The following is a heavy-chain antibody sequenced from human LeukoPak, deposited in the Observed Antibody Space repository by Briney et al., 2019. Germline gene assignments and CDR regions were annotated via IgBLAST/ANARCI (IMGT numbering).Heavy chain of an antibody. V-gene: IGHV1-69*05. CDR1: GGTFSSYA. J-gene: IGHJ6*03. CDR2: IIPIFGTA. CDR3: AGGDYYYYYYMDV. Sequence: SVKVSCKASGGTFSSYATSWVRQAPGQGLEWMGGIIPIFGTANYAQKFQGRVTITTDESTSTAYMELSSLRSEDTAVYYCAGGDYYYYYYMDVWGKGTTVTVSS.